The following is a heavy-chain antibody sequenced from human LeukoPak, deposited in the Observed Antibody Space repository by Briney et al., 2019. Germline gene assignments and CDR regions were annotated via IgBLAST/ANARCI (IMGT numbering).Heavy chain of an antibody. V-gene: IGHV1-8*01. CDR3: ARGGGHTYYVSSGYYRGDSLDY. CDR2: MNPNSGNT. Sequence: GASVKVSCKASGYTFTSYDINWVRQATGQGLEWMGWMNPNSGNTGYAQKFQGRVTMTRNTSISTAYMELSSLRSEDTAVYYCARGGGHTYYVSSGYYRGDSLDYWGQGTLVTVSS. CDR1: GYTFTSYD. D-gene: IGHD3-22*01. J-gene: IGHJ4*02.